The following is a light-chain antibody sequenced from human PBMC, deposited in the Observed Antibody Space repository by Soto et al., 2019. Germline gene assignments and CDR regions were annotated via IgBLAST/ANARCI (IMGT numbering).Light chain of an antibody. CDR1: QSLVHNDGNTY. CDR2: QGS. J-gene: IGKJ1*01. Sequence: DIVMTQTPLSSPVTLGQAASISCRSSQSLVHNDGNTYLSWFQQRPGQPPRLLIYQGSDRFSGVPDRLSGSGAGADFTLTISRGEAEDVVVYYCMRATQSPWTYGQGTKVEI. CDR3: MRATQSPWT. V-gene: IGKV2-24*01.